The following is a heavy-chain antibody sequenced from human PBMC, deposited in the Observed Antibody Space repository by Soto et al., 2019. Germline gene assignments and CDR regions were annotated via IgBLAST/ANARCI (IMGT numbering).Heavy chain of an antibody. D-gene: IGHD4-4*01. CDR3: ATQSYSNSGAYYYYAMDV. CDR1: GGSISSGGYY. V-gene: IGHV4-31*03. Sequence: SETLSLTCTVSGGSISSGGYYWSWIRQHPGKGLEWIGYIYYSGSTYYNPSLKSRVTISVDTSKNQFSLKLSSVTAADTAVYFCATQSYSNSGAYYYYAMDVWGLGATVTVSS. J-gene: IGHJ6*02. CDR2: IYYSGST.